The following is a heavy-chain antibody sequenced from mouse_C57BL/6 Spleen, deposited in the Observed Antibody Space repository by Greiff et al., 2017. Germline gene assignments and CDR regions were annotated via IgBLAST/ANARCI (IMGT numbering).Heavy chain of an antibody. V-gene: IGHV1-52*01. Sequence: QVQLQQPGAELVRPGSSVKLSCKASGYTFTSYWMHWVKQRPIQGLEWIGNIDPSDSETHYNQKFKDKAPLTVDKSSSTAYMQLSSLTSEDSAVYYCARAAAYYSNYLWYFDVWGTGTTVTVSS. CDR1: GYTFTSYW. CDR3: ARAAAYYSNYLWYFDV. D-gene: IGHD2-5*01. J-gene: IGHJ1*03. CDR2: IDPSDSET.